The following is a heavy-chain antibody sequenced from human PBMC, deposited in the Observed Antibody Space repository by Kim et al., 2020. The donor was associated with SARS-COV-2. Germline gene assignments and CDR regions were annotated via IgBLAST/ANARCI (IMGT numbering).Heavy chain of an antibody. CDR2: IYPDDSDT. Sequence: GESLKISCKGSGYSFTNCWIDWVRQMPGKGLEWMGIIYPDDSDTRYSPSFQGQVTISADKSISTAYLQWSSLKASDTAMYYCARVTYYYGSGSYYYYGMDGWGQGTTVTVSS. CDR1: GYSFTNCW. D-gene: IGHD3-10*01. J-gene: IGHJ6*02. V-gene: IGHV5-51*01. CDR3: ARVTYYYGSGSYYYYGMDG.